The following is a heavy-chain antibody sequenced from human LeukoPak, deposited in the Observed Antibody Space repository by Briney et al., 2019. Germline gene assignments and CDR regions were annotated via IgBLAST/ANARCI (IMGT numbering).Heavy chain of an antibody. CDR1: GFTFSSYS. CDR2: ISSNGGST. J-gene: IGHJ4*02. CDR3: AKDGED. D-gene: IGHD2-21*01. Sequence: PGGSLRLSCAASGFTFSSYSMNWVRQAPRKGLEWVSTISSNGGSTYYADSVKGRFTISRDNSKSTLHLQMNSLRAEDTALYYCAKDGEDWGQGTLVTVSS. V-gene: IGHV3-23*01.